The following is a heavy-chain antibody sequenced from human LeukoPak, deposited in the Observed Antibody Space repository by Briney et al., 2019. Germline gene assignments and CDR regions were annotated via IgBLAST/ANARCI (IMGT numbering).Heavy chain of an antibody. D-gene: IGHD4-23*01. Sequence: SETLSLTCTVSGGSISSYYWSWIRQPPGKGLEWIGYIYYSGSTNYNPSLKSRVTISVDTSKNQFSLKLSSVTAADTAVYYCARGGTVVNGFDYWGLGTLVTVSS. CDR3: ARGGTVVNGFDY. CDR1: GGSISSYY. J-gene: IGHJ4*02. CDR2: IYYSGST. V-gene: IGHV4-59*01.